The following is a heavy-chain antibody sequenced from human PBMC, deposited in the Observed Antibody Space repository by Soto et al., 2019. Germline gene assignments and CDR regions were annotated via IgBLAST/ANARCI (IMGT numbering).Heavy chain of an antibody. CDR3: AKAMATTGDY. Sequence: QVQLVESGGGVVQPGRSLRLSCAASGFTFSSYGMHWVRQAPGKGLEWVAVISYDGSNKYYADSVKGRFTISRDNSKNSLYLQMNSLRAEDTAVYYRAKAMATTGDYWGQGTLVTVSS. CDR2: ISYDGSNK. V-gene: IGHV3-30*18. J-gene: IGHJ4*02. CDR1: GFTFSSYG. D-gene: IGHD4-17*01.